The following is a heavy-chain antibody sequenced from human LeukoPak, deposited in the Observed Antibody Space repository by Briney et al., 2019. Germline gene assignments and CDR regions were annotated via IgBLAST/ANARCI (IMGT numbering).Heavy chain of an antibody. CDR2: IYSDGST. D-gene: IGHD6-6*01. J-gene: IGHJ6*03. Sequence: GGSLRLSCAASGFTVSNSYMSWVRQAPGKGLEWVSVIYSDGSTFYTNSVKGRFTISRDNSQNTLSLQMNSLRAEDTAVYYCAKDRLRAYYMDVWGKGTTVTVSS. CDR1: GFTVSNSY. V-gene: IGHV3-53*01. CDR3: AKDRLRAYYMDV.